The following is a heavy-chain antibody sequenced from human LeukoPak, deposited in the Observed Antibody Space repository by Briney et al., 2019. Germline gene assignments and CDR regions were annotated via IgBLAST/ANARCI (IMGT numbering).Heavy chain of an antibody. J-gene: IGHJ4*02. V-gene: IGHV1-69*02. D-gene: IGHD3-22*01. CDR2: IIPILGIA. Sequence: SVEVSCKASGGTLSSYTISWVRQAPGQGLEWMGRIIPILGIANYAQKFQGRVTITADKSTSTAYMELSSLRSEDTAVYYCARVAGKYYDSSGADYWGQGTLVTVSS. CDR1: GGTLSSYT. CDR3: ARVAGKYYDSSGADY.